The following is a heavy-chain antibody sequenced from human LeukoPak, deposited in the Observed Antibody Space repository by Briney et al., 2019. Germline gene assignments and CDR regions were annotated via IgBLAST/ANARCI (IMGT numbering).Heavy chain of an antibody. Sequence: SQTLSLTCAISGDSVSSNSAAWNWIRQSPSRGLEWLGRTYYRSKWYNDYAVSVKSRITINPDTSKNQFSLQLNSVTPEDTAVYYCARDLKLEPFYYYYYMDVWGKGTTVTISS. D-gene: IGHD1-1*01. V-gene: IGHV6-1*01. CDR2: TYYRSKWYN. CDR3: ARDLKLEPFYYYYYMDV. J-gene: IGHJ6*03. CDR1: GDSVSSNSAA.